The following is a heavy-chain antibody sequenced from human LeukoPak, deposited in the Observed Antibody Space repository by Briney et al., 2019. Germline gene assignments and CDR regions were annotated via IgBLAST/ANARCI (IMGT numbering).Heavy chain of an antibody. V-gene: IGHV3-23*01. CDR2: ISGYGDNT. Sequence: GGSLRLSCAASGFMFNSYAMSWARQAPGKGLEWVLSISGYGDNTYYADSVKGRFTISRDNSKKTLYLQMNSLRAEDTAVYYCAKEDYSSGSYYFDYWGQGTLVTVSS. J-gene: IGHJ4*02. CDR1: GFMFNSYA. CDR3: AKEDYSSGSYYFDY. D-gene: IGHD6-19*01.